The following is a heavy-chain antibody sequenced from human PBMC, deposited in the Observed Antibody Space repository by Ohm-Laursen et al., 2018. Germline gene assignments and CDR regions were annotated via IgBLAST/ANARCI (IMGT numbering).Heavy chain of an antibody. J-gene: IGHJ1*01. V-gene: IGHV3-48*01. Sequence: SLRLSCTASGFTFSSYSMTWVSQAPGKGLEWVSYISTSSSTIYYADSVKGRFTISRDNAKNSLYLQMNSLRAEDTAVYYCARDQGSGLEHWGQGTLVTVSS. D-gene: IGHD5-12*01. CDR1: GFTFSSYS. CDR2: ISTSSSTI. CDR3: ARDQGSGLEH.